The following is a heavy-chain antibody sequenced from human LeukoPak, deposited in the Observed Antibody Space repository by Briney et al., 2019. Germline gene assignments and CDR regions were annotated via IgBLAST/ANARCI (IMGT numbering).Heavy chain of an antibody. CDR1: GFTFSNAW. CDR3: TTRPYSSSSPDY. CDR2: IKSKTDGETT. Sequence: NPGGSLRLSCAASGFTFSNAWMNWVRQAPGKGLEWVGRIKSKTDGETTDYTAPVKGRFTISRDDSKNTLYLQMNSLKSEDTAMYYCTTRPYSSSSPDYWGLGTLVTVSS. D-gene: IGHD6-6*01. J-gene: IGHJ4*02. V-gene: IGHV3-15*01.